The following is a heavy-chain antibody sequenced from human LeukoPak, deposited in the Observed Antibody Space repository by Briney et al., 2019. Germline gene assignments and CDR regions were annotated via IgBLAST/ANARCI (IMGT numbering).Heavy chain of an antibody. V-gene: IGHV1-18*04. CDR2: VRAYNGNT. Sequence: ASVKVSCKASGYTFTSYGISWVRQAPGQGSEWMGWVRAYNGNTNYAQTLQGRVTMTTDTSTSTAYMELRSLRSDDTAVYYCARVLLWFGELLPNGMDVWGKGTTVTVSS. D-gene: IGHD3-10*01. CDR1: GYTFTSYG. CDR3: ARVLLWFGELLPNGMDV. J-gene: IGHJ6*04.